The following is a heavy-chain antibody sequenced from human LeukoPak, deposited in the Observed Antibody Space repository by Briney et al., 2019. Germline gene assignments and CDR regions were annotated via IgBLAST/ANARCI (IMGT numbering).Heavy chain of an antibody. CDR1: GGSISSSNW. CDR3: ARVKVYCSSTSCRPEYYFDY. CDR2: IYHSGST. Sequence: SGTLSLTCAVSGGSISSSNWWSWVRQPPGKGLEWIGEIYHSGSTNYNPSLKSRVTISVDKSKNQFSLKLSSVTAADTAVYYCARVKVYCSSTSCRPEYYFDYWGQGTLVTVSS. J-gene: IGHJ4*02. D-gene: IGHD2-2*01. V-gene: IGHV4-4*02.